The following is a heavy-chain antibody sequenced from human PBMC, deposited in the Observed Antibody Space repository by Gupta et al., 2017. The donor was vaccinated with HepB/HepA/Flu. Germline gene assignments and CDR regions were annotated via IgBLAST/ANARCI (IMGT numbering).Heavy chain of an antibody. J-gene: IGHJ4*02. D-gene: IGHD5-24*01. Sequence: EVQLLESGGGLVQPGVSLRLSGAASGFTFSSYAMSWVRQAPGKGLEWVSALSGSGGSTYYADSVKGRFTISRDNSKNTLYLQINSLRAEDTAVYYCAKMRWLNLFYFDSWGQGTQVTVSS. V-gene: IGHV3-23*01. CDR1: GFTFSSYA. CDR3: AKMRWLNLFYFDS. CDR2: LSGSGGST.